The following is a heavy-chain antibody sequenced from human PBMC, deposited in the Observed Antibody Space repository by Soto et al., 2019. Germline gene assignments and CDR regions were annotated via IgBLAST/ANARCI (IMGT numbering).Heavy chain of an antibody. CDR3: AKVVVYCSSSSCRYYYYGMDV. V-gene: IGHV3-30*18. J-gene: IGHJ6*02. CDR2: ISYDGSNK. D-gene: IGHD2-2*01. Sequence: QVQLVESGGGVVQPGRSLRLSCAASGFTFSSYGMHWVRQAPGKGLEWVAVISYDGSNKYYADSVKGRFTISRDNSKNTMYLQMNSLIAEDTAVYYCAKVVVYCSSSSCRYYYYGMDVWGQGTTVTVSS. CDR1: GFTFSSYG.